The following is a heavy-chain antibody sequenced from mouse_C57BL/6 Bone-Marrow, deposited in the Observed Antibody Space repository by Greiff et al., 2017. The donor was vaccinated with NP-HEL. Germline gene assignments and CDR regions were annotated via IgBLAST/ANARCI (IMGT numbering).Heavy chain of an antibody. Sequence: EVKLMESGGGLVQPKGSLKLSCAASGFSFNTYAMNWVRQAPGKGLEWVARIRSKSNNYATYYADSVKDRFTISRDDSESMLYLQMNNLKTEDTAMYYCVRQGYGTFAYWGQGTLVTVSA. CDR2: IRSKSNNYAT. J-gene: IGHJ3*01. D-gene: IGHD1-1*01. V-gene: IGHV10-1*01. CDR3: VRQGYGTFAY. CDR1: GFSFNTYA.